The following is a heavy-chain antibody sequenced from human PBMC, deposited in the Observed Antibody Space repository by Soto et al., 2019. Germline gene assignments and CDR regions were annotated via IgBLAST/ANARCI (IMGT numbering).Heavy chain of an antibody. CDR1: GLSFTNYV. Sequence: PGGSLRLSCAASGLSFTNYVMRWVRQAPGKGLEWLSAISGKGDNTYYAYSMKSRFTISRDNSKNTLYLQMNSLRGHDSAVYYCATRNYYDNRGYYYYYFDFWGQGTMVTVSS. CDR3: ATRNYYDNRGYYYYYFDF. J-gene: IGHJ4*02. CDR2: ISGKGDNT. D-gene: IGHD3-22*01. V-gene: IGHV3-23*01.